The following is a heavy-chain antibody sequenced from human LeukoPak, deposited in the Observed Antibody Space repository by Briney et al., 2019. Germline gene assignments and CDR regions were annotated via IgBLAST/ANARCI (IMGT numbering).Heavy chain of an antibody. CDR1: GYSISSGYY. CDR3: ARDLWQWTTPGSAFDI. CDR2: IYHSGST. Sequence: SETLSLTCTVSGYSISSGYYWGWIRQPPGKGLEWIGSIYHSGSTYYNPSLKSRVTISVDTSKNQFSLKLSSVTAADTAVYYCARDLWQWTTPGSAFDIWGQGTMVTVSS. V-gene: IGHV4-38-2*02. J-gene: IGHJ3*02. D-gene: IGHD6-19*01.